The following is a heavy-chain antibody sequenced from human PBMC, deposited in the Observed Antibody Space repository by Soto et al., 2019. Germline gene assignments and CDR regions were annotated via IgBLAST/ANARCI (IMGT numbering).Heavy chain of an antibody. V-gene: IGHV4-34*01. D-gene: IGHD3-22*01. J-gene: IGHJ4*02. CDR2: INHSGST. CDR3: ATFSGYYYPPPLDY. Sequence: QVQLQQWGAGLLKPSETLSLTCAVYGGSFSGYYWSWIRQPPGKGLEWIGEINHSGSTNYNPSLKSRVTISVDTSKNQFSVKLSSVTAADTAVYYCATFSGYYYPPPLDYWGQGTLVTVSS. CDR1: GGSFSGYY.